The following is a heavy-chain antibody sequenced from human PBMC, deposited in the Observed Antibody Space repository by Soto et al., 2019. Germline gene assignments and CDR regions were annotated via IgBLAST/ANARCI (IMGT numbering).Heavy chain of an antibody. J-gene: IGHJ4*02. CDR2: IYYSGST. V-gene: IGHV4-31*03. CDR1: GGSISSGGYY. Sequence: PSETLSLTCTVSGGSISSGGYYWSWIRQHPGKGLEWIGYIYYSGSTYYNPSLKSRVTISVDTSKNQFSLKLSSVTAADTAVYYCARGARKKYYFDYWGQGTLVTVSS. CDR3: ARGARKKYYFDY.